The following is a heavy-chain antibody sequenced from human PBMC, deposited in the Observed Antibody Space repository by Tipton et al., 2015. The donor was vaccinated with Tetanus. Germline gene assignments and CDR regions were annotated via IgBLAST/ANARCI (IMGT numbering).Heavy chain of an antibody. Sequence: TWVRQAPGKGPEWVSSISSTSSYIYYADSLKGRFTISRDNAKNSLYLQMDSLRAEDTAVYYCASGSALDYWGQGVLVTVSS. CDR2: ISSTSSYI. J-gene: IGHJ4*02. CDR3: ASGSALDY. D-gene: IGHD6-25*01. V-gene: IGHV3-21*01.